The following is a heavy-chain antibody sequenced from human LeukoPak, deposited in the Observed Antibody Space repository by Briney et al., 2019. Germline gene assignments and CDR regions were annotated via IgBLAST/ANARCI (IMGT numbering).Heavy chain of an antibody. J-gene: IGHJ4*02. CDR1: GFSFSDYV. V-gene: IGHV1-2*02. Sequence: PGGSLRLSCAASGFSFSDYVMHWVRQAPGQGLEWVGWINPNSGGTNYAQKFQGRVTMTRDTSISTAYMELSRLRSDDTAVYYCARVRYCSGGSCYAFDYWGQGTLVTVSS. D-gene: IGHD2-15*01. CDR2: INPNSGGT. CDR3: ARVRYCSGGSCYAFDY.